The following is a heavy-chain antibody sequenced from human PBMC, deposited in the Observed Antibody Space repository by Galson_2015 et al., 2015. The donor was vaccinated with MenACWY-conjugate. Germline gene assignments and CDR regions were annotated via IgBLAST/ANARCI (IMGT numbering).Heavy chain of an antibody. CDR1: GFNFTNYA. D-gene: IGHD3-3*01. CDR3: AKDLSARGSGYRTIPDS. CDR2: ISGSGGST. Sequence: SLRLSCAASGFNFTNYAMSWVRQAPGKGLEWVSAISGSGGSTYSADSVKGRFTISRDNSKNTLYLQMNSLRTEGTAVYYCAKDLSARGSGYRTIPDSWGQGTLVTVST. V-gene: IGHV3-23*01. J-gene: IGHJ4*02.